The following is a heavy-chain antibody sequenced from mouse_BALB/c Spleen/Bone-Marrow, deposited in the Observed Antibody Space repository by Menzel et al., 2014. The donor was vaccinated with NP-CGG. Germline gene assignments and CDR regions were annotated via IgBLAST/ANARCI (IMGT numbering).Heavy chain of an antibody. CDR3: ATQNFDY. CDR2: ISGGGSYR. Sequence: EVQLVESGGGLVKPGGSLKLSCTASGFTFSSYGMSWVRQTPEKRLEWVATISGGGSYRYYPDSVQGRITISRDNAKNNLYLQMSSLRSEDTALYYCATQNFDYRGQGTTLTVSS. V-gene: IGHV5-9-2*01. J-gene: IGHJ2*01. CDR1: GFTFSSYG.